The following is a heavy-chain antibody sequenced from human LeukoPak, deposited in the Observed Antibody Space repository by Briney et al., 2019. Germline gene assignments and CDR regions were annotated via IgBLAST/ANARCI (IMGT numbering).Heavy chain of an antibody. V-gene: IGHV4-38-2*02. J-gene: IGHJ4*02. CDR1: SYSISSGYY. D-gene: IGHD3-22*01. Sequence: TSETLSLTCTVSSYSISSGYYWGWIRQPPGKGLEWIGSIYHSGTTDYSPSLKSRVTISVDTSKNQFSLKLSSVTAADTAVYYCARARGGYYYDSSGYYLIFDYWGQGTLVTVSS. CDR2: IYHSGTT. CDR3: ARARGGYYYDSSGYYLIFDY.